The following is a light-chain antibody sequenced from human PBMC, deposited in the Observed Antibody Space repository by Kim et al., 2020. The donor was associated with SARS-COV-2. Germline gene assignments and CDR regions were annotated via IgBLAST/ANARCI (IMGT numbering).Light chain of an antibody. CDR3: QSRDSGIAYGV. Sequence: SYELTQPPSVSVSPGQTASITCSGDALPKKFAYWYQQKPRQAPVLVIYQDTERPSGIPERFSGSTSGNTATLTISGVQAEDEADYYCQSRDSGIAYGVFGGGTQLTVL. V-gene: IGLV3-25*02. CDR2: QDT. CDR1: ALPKKF. J-gene: IGLJ2*01.